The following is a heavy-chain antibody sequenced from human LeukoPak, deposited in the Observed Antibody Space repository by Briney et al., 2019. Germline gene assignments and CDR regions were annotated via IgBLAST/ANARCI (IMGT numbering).Heavy chain of an antibody. J-gene: IGHJ4*02. CDR1: RFTFSSYA. D-gene: IGHD4-17*01. CDR3: AKGTNYGDYYFDY. Sequence: GGSLRLSCAASRFTFSSYAMSWVRQAPGKGLEWVSAISGSGGSTYYADSVKGRFTISRDNSKNTLYLQMNSLRAEDTAVYYCAKGTNYGDYYFDYWGQGTLVTVSS. CDR2: ISGSGGST. V-gene: IGHV3-23*01.